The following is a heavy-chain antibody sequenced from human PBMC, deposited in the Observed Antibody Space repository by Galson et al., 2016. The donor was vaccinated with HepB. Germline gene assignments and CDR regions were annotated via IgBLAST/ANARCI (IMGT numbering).Heavy chain of an antibody. CDR3: ARDSAGSFDL. CDR1: GGSISSGVYY. V-gene: IGHV4-61*08. CDR2: IYYSGST. D-gene: IGHD3-10*01. J-gene: IGHJ2*01. Sequence: SETLSLTCTVSGGSISSGVYYWSWIRQHPGKGLEWIGYIYYSGSTNYNPSLKSRVTLSVDTSKNQFSLKLTSVTAADTAVYYCARDSAGSFDLWGRGTLVTVSS.